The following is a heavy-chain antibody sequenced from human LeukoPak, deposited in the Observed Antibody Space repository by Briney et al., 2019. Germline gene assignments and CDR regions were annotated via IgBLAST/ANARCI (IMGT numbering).Heavy chain of an antibody. Sequence: SETLSLTCTVSGGSISSGDYYWSWIRQPPGKGLEWIGYIYYSGSTYYNPSLKSRVTISVDTSKNQFSLKLSSVTAADTAVYYCARRPAGRGKYFDYWGQGTLVTVS. CDR1: GGSISSGDYY. V-gene: IGHV4-30-4*08. CDR2: IYYSGST. J-gene: IGHJ4*02. D-gene: IGHD3-16*01. CDR3: ARRPAGRGKYFDY.